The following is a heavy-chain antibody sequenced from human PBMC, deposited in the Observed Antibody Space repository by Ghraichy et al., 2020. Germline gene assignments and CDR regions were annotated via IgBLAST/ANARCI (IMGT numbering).Heavy chain of an antibody. CDR1: GGSISSSSYY. V-gene: IGHV4-39*01. D-gene: IGHD4-17*01. Sequence: SETLSLTCTVSGGSISSSSYYWGWIRQSPGKGLEWIGSIYYSGSTYYNPSLKSRVTISVDTSKNQFSLKLSSVTAADTAVYYCAGYGDYFGGHDYWGQGTLVTVSS. J-gene: IGHJ4*02. CDR3: AGYGDYFGGHDY. CDR2: IYYSGST.